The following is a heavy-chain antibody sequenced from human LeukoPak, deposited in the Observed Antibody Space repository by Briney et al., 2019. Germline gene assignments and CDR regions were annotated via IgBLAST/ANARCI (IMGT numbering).Heavy chain of an antibody. CDR2: MNPNSGNT. D-gene: IGHD3-10*01. Sequence: ASVKVSCKASGYTFTGYYMHWVRQAPGQGLEWMGWMNPNSGNTGYAQKFQGRVTMTRNTSISTAYMELSSLRSEDTAVYYCARVPMVRGVIRDPGYYYYMDVWGKGTTVTISS. J-gene: IGHJ6*03. CDR1: GYTFTGYY. V-gene: IGHV1-8*02. CDR3: ARVPMVRGVIRDPGYYYYMDV.